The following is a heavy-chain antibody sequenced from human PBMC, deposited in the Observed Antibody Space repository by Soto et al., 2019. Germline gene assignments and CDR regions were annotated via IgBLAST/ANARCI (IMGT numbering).Heavy chain of an antibody. CDR1: GGSISSYY. Sequence: PSETLSLTCTVSGGSISSYYWSWIRQPPGKGLEWIGYIYYSGSTNYNPSLKSRVTISVDTSKNQFSLKLSSVTAADTAVYYCARDGGYYDSSGSDYFDYWGQGTLVTVS. CDR2: IYYSGST. D-gene: IGHD3-22*01. V-gene: IGHV4-59*01. CDR3: ARDGGYYDSSGSDYFDY. J-gene: IGHJ4*02.